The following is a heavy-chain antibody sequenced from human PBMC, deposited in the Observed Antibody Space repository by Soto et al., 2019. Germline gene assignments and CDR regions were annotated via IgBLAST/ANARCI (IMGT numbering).Heavy chain of an antibody. D-gene: IGHD5-12*01. J-gene: IGHJ4*02. V-gene: IGHV3-9*02. CDR1: GFTADDYA. CDR3: AKEMKLGGVTTIHYFDS. Sequence: EVQLVESGGGLVQPGRSLRLSCVASGFTADDYAMHWVRQAPGKGLEWVSGISSNSDTIDYADSVKGRFTISRDNAKNSLFLQMNSMGPEDTALYYFAKEMKLGGVTTIHYFDSWGQGTLVTFS. CDR2: ISSNSDTI.